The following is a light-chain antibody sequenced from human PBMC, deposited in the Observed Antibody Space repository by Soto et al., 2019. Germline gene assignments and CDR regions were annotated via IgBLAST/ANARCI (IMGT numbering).Light chain of an antibody. V-gene: IGKV1-5*03. J-gene: IGKJ1*01. Sequence: TQSPGTLSASVGDRVTITCRASQRISDWLAWYQQKPGKAPKLLIYKASILQRGVPSRFSGSGSGAEFTLTISGLQAEDFATYYCQHYNDYPWTVGQGTKVEIK. CDR1: QRISDW. CDR2: KAS. CDR3: QHYNDYPWT.